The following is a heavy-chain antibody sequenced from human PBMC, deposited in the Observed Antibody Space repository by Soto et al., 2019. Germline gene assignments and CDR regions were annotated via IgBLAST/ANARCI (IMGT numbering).Heavy chain of an antibody. V-gene: IGHV3-48*01. D-gene: IGHD2-2*01. Sequence: GGSLRLSCAASEFIFSDYSMNWVRQAPGTGLEWLTYISSSSGTKYYADSVQGRFTISRDNAKNTLYLQMNSLRAEDTAVYYCARSGGYCSSTSCPSDAFDIWGQGTMVTVSS. CDR2: ISSSSGTK. J-gene: IGHJ3*02. CDR1: EFIFSDYS. CDR3: ARSGGYCSSTSCPSDAFDI.